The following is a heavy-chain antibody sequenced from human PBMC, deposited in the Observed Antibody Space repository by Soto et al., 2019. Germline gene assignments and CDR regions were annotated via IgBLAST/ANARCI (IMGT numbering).Heavy chain of an antibody. J-gene: IGHJ5*02. Sequence: GGSLRLSCAASGFTFSSYAMSWVRQAPGKGLEWVSAISGSGGSTYYADSVKGRFTISRDNSKNTLCLQMNSLRAEDTAVYYCAKGRIAAAGRSAWFDPWGQGTLVTVSS. V-gene: IGHV3-23*01. CDR2: ISGSGGST. CDR1: GFTFSSYA. D-gene: IGHD6-13*01. CDR3: AKGRIAAAGRSAWFDP.